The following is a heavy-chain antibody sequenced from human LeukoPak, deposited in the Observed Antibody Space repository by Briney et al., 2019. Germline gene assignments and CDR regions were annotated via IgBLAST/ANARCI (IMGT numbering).Heavy chain of an antibody. CDR1: GFTFSSYW. V-gene: IGHV3-7*01. D-gene: IGHD3-9*01. CDR3: ARDWLFTKTPHPFDY. Sequence: PGGSLRLSCAASGFTFSSYWMSWVRQAPGKGLEWVANIKQDGSEKYYVDSVKGRFTISRDNAKNSLYLQMNSLRAEDTAVYYCARDWLFTKTPHPFDYWGQGTLVTVSS. J-gene: IGHJ4*02. CDR2: IKQDGSEK.